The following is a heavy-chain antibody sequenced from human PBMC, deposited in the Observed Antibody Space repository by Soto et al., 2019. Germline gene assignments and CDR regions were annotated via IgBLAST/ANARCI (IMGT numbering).Heavy chain of an antibody. Sequence: SQTLSLTCAISGDSVSGNSAAWNWIRLSPSRGLEWLARTYYRSRWYNDYAVSVRSRITVNADTSKNQFSLQLTSVTLEDTAIYYCAGTTSHHWLYMDVWGRGTRSPSP. CDR3: AGTTSHHWLYMDV. CDR1: GDSVSGNSAA. CDR2: TYYRSRWYN. V-gene: IGHV6-1*01. D-gene: IGHD1-1*01. J-gene: IGHJ6*03.